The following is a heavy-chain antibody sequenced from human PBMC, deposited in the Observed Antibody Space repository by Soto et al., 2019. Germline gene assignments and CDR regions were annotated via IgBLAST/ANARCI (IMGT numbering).Heavy chain of an antibody. J-gene: IGHJ5*02. CDR3: ARGLSGRRYCSSTSCYVSPAPPGNWFDP. Sequence: SDTLSLTCTVSGDSISSSDWSLIRQPPGKGLEWIGYIYYSGSTNYNPSLKSRVTISVDTSKNQFSLKLSSVTAADTAVYYCARGLSGRRYCSSTSCYVSPAPPGNWFDPWGQGTLVTVSS. D-gene: IGHD2-2*01. V-gene: IGHV4-59*01. CDR2: IYYSGST. CDR1: GDSISSSD.